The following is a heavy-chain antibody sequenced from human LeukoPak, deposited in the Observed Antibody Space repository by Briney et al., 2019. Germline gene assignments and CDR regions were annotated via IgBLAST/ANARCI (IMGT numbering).Heavy chain of an antibody. D-gene: IGHD1-26*01. Sequence: PGRSLRLSCAASGFSFSSYGTHWVRQAPGKGLEWLTVISYDGNTIYYADSVKGRFTISRDNSKNTLYLQMNSLRIEDTAVYYCAKDLSVVGAHDSFDVWGQGTMVTVSS. CDR1: GFSFSSYG. J-gene: IGHJ3*01. CDR2: ISYDGNTI. V-gene: IGHV3-30*18. CDR3: AKDLSVVGAHDSFDV.